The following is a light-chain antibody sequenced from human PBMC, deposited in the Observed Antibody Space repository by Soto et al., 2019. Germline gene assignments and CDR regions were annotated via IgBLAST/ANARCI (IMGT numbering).Light chain of an antibody. CDR1: QSISGRK. CDR2: GAS. V-gene: IGKV3-20*01. Sequence: VLAQCPGRRSVRPGERARRSWGASQSISGRKIAWFQQKHGQAPRLVIYGASSRGTGIPDRFSGSGSGTDFTLSISRLEHEAFAVYYCQQSGSSTQTFGQGTKVDI. J-gene: IGKJ1*01. CDR3: QQSGSSTQT.